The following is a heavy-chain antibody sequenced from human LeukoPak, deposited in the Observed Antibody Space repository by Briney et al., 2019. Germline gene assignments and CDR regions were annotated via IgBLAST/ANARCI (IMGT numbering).Heavy chain of an antibody. CDR1: GGSFSGHY. CDR2: INHSGST. Sequence: SETLSLTCAVYGGSFSGHYWSWIRQPPGKGLEWIGEINHSGSTNYNPSFKSRVTISVDTSKNQFSLKLSSVTAADTAVYYCARRRYDASGYYPSRGRYFDYWGQGTLVTVSS. V-gene: IGHV4-34*01. CDR3: ARRRYDASGYYPSRGRYFDY. J-gene: IGHJ4*02. D-gene: IGHD3-22*01.